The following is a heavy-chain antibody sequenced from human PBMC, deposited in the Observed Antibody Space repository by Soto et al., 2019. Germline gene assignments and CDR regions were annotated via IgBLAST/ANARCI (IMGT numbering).Heavy chain of an antibody. V-gene: IGHV4-30-4*01. J-gene: IGHJ4*02. CDR1: GGSINSGDYY. CDR2: IYYSGST. CDR3: ARIGLTTALL. D-gene: IGHD2-21*01. Sequence: QVQLQESGPGLVKPSQTLSLTCTVSGGSINSGDYYWSWIRQPPGKGLEWIGYIYYSGSTYYNPPLRSRVTISIDTSKNHFFLNLSSVTXADTAVYYCARIGLTTALLWGQGTLVTVSS.